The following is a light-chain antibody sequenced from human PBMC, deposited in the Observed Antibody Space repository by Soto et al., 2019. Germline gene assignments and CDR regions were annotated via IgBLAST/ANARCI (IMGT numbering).Light chain of an antibody. CDR3: RQRDSGVT. V-gene: IGKV3-11*01. CDR2: DAS. J-gene: IGKJ5*01. CDR1: ASISTY. Sequence: EIVLTQSPATLSLSPGERATLSCRASASISTYLGWYQQKPGQPPRPLIYDASNRATGIPARFSGSGSGTDFTLTISSLEPEDSAVYFCRQRDSGVTFGQGTRLEIK.